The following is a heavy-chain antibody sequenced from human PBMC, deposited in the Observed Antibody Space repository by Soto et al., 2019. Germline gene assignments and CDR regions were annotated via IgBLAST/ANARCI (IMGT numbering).Heavy chain of an antibody. V-gene: IGHV4-30-4*01. D-gene: IGHD2-2*01. CDR3: ARCSLVVVPAPGFDP. J-gene: IGHJ5*02. CDR1: GDSISSADYY. Sequence: TLSLTCPVSGDSISSADYYWSWIRQTPGKRLEWIGHIFYSGTTYYNPSLKSRLTISVDTSKHHFSLRLTSVTAADTAVYYCARCSLVVVPAPGFDPWGRGTLVTVSS. CDR2: IFYSGTT.